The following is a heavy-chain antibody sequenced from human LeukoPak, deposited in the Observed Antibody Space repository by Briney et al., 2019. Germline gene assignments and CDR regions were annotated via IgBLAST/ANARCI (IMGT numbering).Heavy chain of an antibody. CDR1: GFTFSSYA. D-gene: IGHD3-22*01. J-gene: IGHJ4*02. CDR2: ISYDGSNK. Sequence: GGSLRLSCAASGFTFSSYAMPWVRQAPGKGLEWVAVISYDGSNKYYADSVKGRFTISRDNSKNTLYLQMNSLRAEDTAVYYCARGLYDSSGYYYGGGLFWGQGTLVTVSS. V-gene: IGHV3-30-3*01. CDR3: ARGLYDSSGYYYGGGLF.